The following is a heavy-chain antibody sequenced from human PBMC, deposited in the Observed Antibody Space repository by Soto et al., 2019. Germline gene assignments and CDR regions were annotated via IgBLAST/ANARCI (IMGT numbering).Heavy chain of an antibody. J-gene: IGHJ6*03. Sequence: EVQLVESGGGLVQPGRSLRLSCAASGFTFDDYAMHWVRQAPGKGLEWVSGISWNSGSIGYADSVKGRFTISRDNAKNSLYLQMNSLRAEDTALYYCAKEEVTGYYMDVWGKGTTLTVSS. CDR2: ISWNSGSI. CDR3: AKEEVTGYYMDV. D-gene: IGHD2-8*02. V-gene: IGHV3-9*01. CDR1: GFTFDDYA.